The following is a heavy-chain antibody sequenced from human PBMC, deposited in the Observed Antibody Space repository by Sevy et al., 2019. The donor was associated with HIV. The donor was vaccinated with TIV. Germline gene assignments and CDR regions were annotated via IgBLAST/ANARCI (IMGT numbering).Heavy chain of an antibody. CDR2: ISASGGNT. V-gene: IGHV3-23*01. D-gene: IGHD3-10*01. Sequence: GGSLRLSCAASGFSFISSALSWVRQAPGKGLEWVSSISASGGNTYYANSVKGRLTISRDNSKNTLYVQMNRLRADDTAVYYCAKDRGSDHHYGMDVWGQGTTVTVSS. CDR3: AKDRGSDHHYGMDV. CDR1: GFSFISSA. J-gene: IGHJ6*02.